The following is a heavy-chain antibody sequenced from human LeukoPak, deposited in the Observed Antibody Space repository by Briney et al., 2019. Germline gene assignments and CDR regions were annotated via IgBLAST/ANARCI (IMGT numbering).Heavy chain of an antibody. CDR3: AKPRTTGLGWAQFDY. D-gene: IGHD2-8*02. J-gene: IGHJ4*02. CDR2: FDGNGPNT. Sequence: GGSLRLSCAASGFTFSSFALTWVRQAPGKGLEWVSGFDGNGPNTYYADSVKGRWTISRDNSRNTLYLEMNSLRPEDTAIYYCAKPRTTGLGWAQFDYWGQGSLVTVSS. V-gene: IGHV3-23*01. CDR1: GFTFSSFA.